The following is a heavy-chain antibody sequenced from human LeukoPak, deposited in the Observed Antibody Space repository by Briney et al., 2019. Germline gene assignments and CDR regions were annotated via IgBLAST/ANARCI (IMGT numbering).Heavy chain of an antibody. V-gene: IGHV4-4*07. J-gene: IGHJ4*02. CDR3: ARIGGITYFDY. CDR2: FYTSGSP. D-gene: IGHD3-16*01. Sequence: PSETLSLTCSVSGGYIGSYFWSWIRQPAGKELEYIGRFYTSGSPNYNPSLKSRVTMSVDTSKNQFPLRLSSVSPADTAVYYCARIGGITYFDYWGQGILVTVPS. CDR1: GGYIGSYF.